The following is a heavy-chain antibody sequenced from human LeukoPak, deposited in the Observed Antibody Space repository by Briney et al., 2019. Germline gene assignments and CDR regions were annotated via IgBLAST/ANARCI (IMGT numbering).Heavy chain of an antibody. CDR3: AKSREQWLRLPAFDI. J-gene: IGHJ3*02. Sequence: GGSLRLSCAASGFTFSSYAMSWVRQAPGKGLEWVSAISGSGGSTYYADSVKGRFTISRDNSKNTLYLQMNILRAEDTAVYYCAKSREQWLRLPAFDIWGQGTMVTVSS. CDR1: GFTFSSYA. V-gene: IGHV3-23*01. CDR2: ISGSGGST. D-gene: IGHD6-19*01.